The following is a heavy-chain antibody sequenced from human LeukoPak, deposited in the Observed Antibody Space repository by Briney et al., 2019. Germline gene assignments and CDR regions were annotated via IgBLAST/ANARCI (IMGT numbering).Heavy chain of an antibody. J-gene: IGHJ3*02. CDR3: ARDLGGSYYSAFDI. CDR1: GFTFSSYS. D-gene: IGHD1-26*01. CDR2: ISSSSSYI. Sequence: PGGSLRLSCAASGFTFSSYSMSWVRQAPGKGLEWVSSISSSSSYIYYADSVKGRFTISRDNAKNSLYLQMNSLRAEDTAVYYCARDLGGSYYSAFDIWGQGTMVTVSS. V-gene: IGHV3-21*01.